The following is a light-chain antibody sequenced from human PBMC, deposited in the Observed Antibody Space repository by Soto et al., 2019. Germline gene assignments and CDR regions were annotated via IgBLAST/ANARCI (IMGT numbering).Light chain of an antibody. CDR2: DAS. CDR3: QHYSTVWA. V-gene: IGKV1-5*01. Sequence: DIQMTQSPSTLSSSVGDRVTITCRASQSISTGLAWYQQKPGKAPNLLIYDASTLESGVPSRFSGSGSGTEFTHTISSLQPDEFATYYCQHYSTVWAFGQGTKVDIK. J-gene: IGKJ1*01. CDR1: QSISTG.